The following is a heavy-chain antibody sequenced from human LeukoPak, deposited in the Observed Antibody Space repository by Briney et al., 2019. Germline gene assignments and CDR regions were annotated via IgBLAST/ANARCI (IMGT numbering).Heavy chain of an antibody. CDR3: AIDGSCFDF. CDR2: IKGDGTKM. J-gene: IGHJ4*02. D-gene: IGHD6-19*01. Sequence: GGSLRLSCGASGFKFSEYWMTWVRQAPGRGPEWVANIKGDGTKMYYVDSVKGRFTISRDNDKNSLYLQMNNLRVEDTAVYHCAIDGSCFDFWGQGALVTVSS. V-gene: IGHV3-7*01. CDR1: GFKFSEYW.